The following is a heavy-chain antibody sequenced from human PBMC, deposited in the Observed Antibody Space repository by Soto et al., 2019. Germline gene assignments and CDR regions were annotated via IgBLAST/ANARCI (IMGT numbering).Heavy chain of an antibody. D-gene: IGHD6-19*01. V-gene: IGHV4-61*01. J-gene: IGHJ6*02. CDR2: IYYSGST. Sequence: QVQLQESGPGLVKPSETLSLTCTVSGGSVSSGSYYWSWLRQPPGKGLEWIGYIYYSGSTNYNPSLKRRVTISVDTSKNHFTLKLSSVTAADTAVYYCARGIEGWYQGRYYYGMDVRGQGTTVTVSS. CDR1: GGSVSSGSYY. CDR3: ARGIEGWYQGRYYYGMDV.